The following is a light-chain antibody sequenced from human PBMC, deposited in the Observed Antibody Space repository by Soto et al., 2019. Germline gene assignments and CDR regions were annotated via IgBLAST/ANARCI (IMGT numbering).Light chain of an antibody. CDR1: KLGDKY. CDR3: QPWDSSTAWV. J-gene: IGLJ3*02. V-gene: IGLV3-1*01. CDR2: QDN. Sequence: SYELTQPPSVSVSPGQTASITCSGDKLGDKYVCWYQQKPGQSPVVVIYQDNKRPSGIPERFSGSNSGDTATLTISGALPMDEAVYYCQPWDSSTAWVFGGGTKLTVL.